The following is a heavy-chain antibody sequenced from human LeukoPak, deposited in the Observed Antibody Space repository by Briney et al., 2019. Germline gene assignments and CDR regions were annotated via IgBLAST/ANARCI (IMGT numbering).Heavy chain of an antibody. Sequence: SETLSLTCTVSGGSISSGGYYWSWIRQPPGKGLEWIGYIYHSGSTYYNPSLKSRVTISVDRSKNQFSLKLSSVTAADTAVYYCARGFMSFGVVINALDYWGQGTLVTVSS. D-gene: IGHD3-3*01. CDR2: IYHSGST. CDR1: GGSISSGGYY. V-gene: IGHV4-30-2*01. CDR3: ARGFMSFGVVINALDY. J-gene: IGHJ4*02.